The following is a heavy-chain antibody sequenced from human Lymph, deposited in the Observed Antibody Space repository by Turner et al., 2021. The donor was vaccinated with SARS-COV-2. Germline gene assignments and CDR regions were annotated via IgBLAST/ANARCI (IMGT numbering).Heavy chain of an antibody. CDR3: AKDPNWYVLSAVDY. D-gene: IGHD1-1*01. J-gene: IGHJ4*02. CDR1: GFTFSSYA. V-gene: IGHV3-23*01. CDR2: ISGGGGST. Sequence: EVQLLESGGGLVQPGGSLRLSCAASGFTFSSYAMRWVRQAPGKGLGWASGISGGGGSTYYADSVKGRFTISRDNSKNTLYLQMNSLRAEDTAVYYCAKDPNWYVLSAVDYWGQGTLVTVSS.